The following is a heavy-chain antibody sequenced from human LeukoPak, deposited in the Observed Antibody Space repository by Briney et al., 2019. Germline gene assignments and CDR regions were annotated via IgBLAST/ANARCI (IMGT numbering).Heavy chain of an antibody. CDR3: ARGGGSSWYSYFSWFDP. CDR1: GYTFTGYY. Sequence: GASVKVSCKASGYTFTGYYMHWVRQAPGQGLEWMGWINPNSGGTNYAQKFQGRVTMTRDTSISTAYMELSRLGSDDTAVYYCARGGGSSWYSYFSWFDPWGQGTLVTVSS. CDR2: INPNSGGT. V-gene: IGHV1-2*02. J-gene: IGHJ5*02. D-gene: IGHD6-13*01.